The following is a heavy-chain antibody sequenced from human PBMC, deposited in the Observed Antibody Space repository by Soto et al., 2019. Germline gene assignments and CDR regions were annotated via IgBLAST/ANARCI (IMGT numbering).Heavy chain of an antibody. CDR2: IIPNFGTV. V-gene: IGHV1-69*14. Sequence: QVQLVQSGAEVKKPGSSVKVSCKASGGTFSSHAVSWVRQAPGQGLEWMGGIIPNFGTVNYAQKFQGRVTITADKSTRTAYMELSSLRCDDSAIYYCASGQQLLGDFDYWGQGTLVTVSS. CDR3: ASGQQLLGDFDY. D-gene: IGHD6-13*01. CDR1: GGTFSSHA. J-gene: IGHJ4*02.